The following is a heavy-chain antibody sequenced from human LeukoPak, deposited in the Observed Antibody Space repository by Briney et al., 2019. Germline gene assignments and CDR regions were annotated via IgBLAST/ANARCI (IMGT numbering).Heavy chain of an antibody. Sequence: SETLSLTCAVYGGSFSGYYWSWIRQPPGKGLEWIGEINNPSLKSRVTISVDTSKNQFSLKLSSMTAADTAVYYCANMGYSYAPGLFDPWGQGTLVTVSS. D-gene: IGHD5-18*01. CDR1: GGSFSGYY. V-gene: IGHV4-34*01. CDR2: IN. J-gene: IGHJ5*02. CDR3: ANMGYSYAPGLFDP.